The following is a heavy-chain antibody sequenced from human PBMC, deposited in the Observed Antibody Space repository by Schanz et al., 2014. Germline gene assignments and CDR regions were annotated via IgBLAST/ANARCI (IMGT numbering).Heavy chain of an antibody. V-gene: IGHV3-11*01. CDR3: AREKRRTEVVLDH. J-gene: IGHJ4*02. Sequence: QVQLVESGGGLVKPGGSLRLSCTASGFTFRDYQMTWIRQAPVKGLEWVSYITSGSAKFYADSVKGRFTISRDNAKNSLYLQMNSLRAEDTAVYYCAREKRRTEVVLDHWGQGTLVTVS. CDR2: ITSGSAK. CDR1: GFTFRDYQ.